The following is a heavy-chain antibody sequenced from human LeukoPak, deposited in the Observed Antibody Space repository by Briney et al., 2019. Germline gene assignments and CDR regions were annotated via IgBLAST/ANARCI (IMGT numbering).Heavy chain of an antibody. J-gene: IGHJ6*02. CDR3: ARVSSGQYGDYDYYYYGMDV. CDR1: GGTFSSYA. D-gene: IGHD4-17*01. V-gene: IGHV1-69*13. CDR2: IIPIFGTA. Sequence: VASVNVSCKASGGTFSSYAISWVRQAPGQGLEWMGGIIPIFGTANYAQKFQGRVTITADESTSTAYMELSSLRSEDTAVYYCARVSSGQYGDYDYYYYGMDVWGQGTTVTVSS.